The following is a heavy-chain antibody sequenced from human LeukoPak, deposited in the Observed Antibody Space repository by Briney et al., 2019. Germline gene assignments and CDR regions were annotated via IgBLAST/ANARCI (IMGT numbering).Heavy chain of an antibody. CDR2: IYTSGST. J-gene: IGHJ4*02. Sequence: KSSETLSLTCTVSGGSISSYYWSWIRQPAGKGLEWIGRIYTSGSTNYNPSLKSRVTMSVDTSKNQFSLKLSSVTAADTAVYYCARQSRYSGSSFPPFDYWGQGTLVTVSS. D-gene: IGHD6-13*01. CDR3: ARQSRYSGSSFPPFDY. CDR1: GGSISSYY. V-gene: IGHV4-4*07.